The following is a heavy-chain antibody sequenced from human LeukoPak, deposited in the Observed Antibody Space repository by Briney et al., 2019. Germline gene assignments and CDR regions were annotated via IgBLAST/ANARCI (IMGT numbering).Heavy chain of an antibody. CDR1: GYTFTSYD. J-gene: IGHJ4*02. V-gene: IGHV1-46*04. CDR2: INPSGDST. D-gene: IGHD2-21*02. CDR3: ASVLSCGADCYSGRYFFDY. Sequence: ASVKVSCKASGYTFTSYDMHWVRQAPGQGLEWMGIINPSGDSTNYTQKLQSRVTMTRDTSTSTVYMELDTVISEGTAVYYIASVLSCGADCYSGRYFFDYWGQGTLVTVYS.